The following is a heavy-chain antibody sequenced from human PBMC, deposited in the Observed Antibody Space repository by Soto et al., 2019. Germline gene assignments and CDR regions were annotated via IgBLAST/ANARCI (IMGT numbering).Heavy chain of an antibody. D-gene: IGHD1-26*01. CDR2: ISYDGSNK. V-gene: IGHV3-30-3*01. J-gene: IGHJ3*02. CDR3: AKGLLSIVGTTLPRDAFNI. CDR1: GLTLSSYA. Sequence: GSLRLSCAASGLTLSSYAMHWVRQAPGKGLEWVAVISYDGSNKYYADSAKGRFTISRDNSKIAVYLEMNSLRPEDTAVYYCAKGLLSIVGTTLPRDAFNIWGQGTMVTVS.